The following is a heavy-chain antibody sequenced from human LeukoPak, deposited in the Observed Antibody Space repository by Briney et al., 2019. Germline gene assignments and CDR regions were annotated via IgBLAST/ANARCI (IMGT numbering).Heavy chain of an antibody. Sequence: GASVKVSCKASGYTFTSYYMHWVRQAPGQGLEWMGIINPSGGRTSYAQKFQGRVTMTRDTSTSTVYMELSSLRSDDTAVYYCARDNSVGETAWWFDPWGQGTLVTVSS. CDR2: INPSGGRT. V-gene: IGHV1-46*01. CDR3: ARDNSVGETAWWFDP. CDR1: GYTFTSYY. D-gene: IGHD1-26*01. J-gene: IGHJ5*02.